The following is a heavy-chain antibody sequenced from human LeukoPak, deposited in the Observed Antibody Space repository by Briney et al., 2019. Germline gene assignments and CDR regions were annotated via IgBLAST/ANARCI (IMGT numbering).Heavy chain of an antibody. Sequence: SETLSLTCTVSGDSMTSYYWSWIRQPPGKGLEWIGNIYYSGTSNYNPSLRSRVTISEDTSKNQFSLELNSVTVADTAVYYCARDGSGVVPAAGGWFDPWGQGTLVTVSS. V-gene: IGHV4-59*12. CDR1: GDSMTSYY. CDR2: IYYSGTS. J-gene: IGHJ5*02. CDR3: ARDGSGVVPAAGGWFDP. D-gene: IGHD2-2*01.